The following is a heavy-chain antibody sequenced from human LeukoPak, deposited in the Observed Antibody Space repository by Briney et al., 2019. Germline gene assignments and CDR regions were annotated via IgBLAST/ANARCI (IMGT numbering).Heavy chain of an antibody. D-gene: IGHD6-19*01. V-gene: IGHV3-11*01. CDR2: LSPGGGTI. CDR1: GFTFSDYH. Sequence: GGSLRLSCAASGFTFSDYHMNWIRQAPGKGLEWVSYLSPGGGTIYFAGSVRGRFTISRDNAKNSLYLQMNSLTADDTAVYYCTIGRDIAVAGPGGYFDHWGQGTLVTVSS. CDR3: TIGRDIAVAGPGGYFDH. J-gene: IGHJ4*02.